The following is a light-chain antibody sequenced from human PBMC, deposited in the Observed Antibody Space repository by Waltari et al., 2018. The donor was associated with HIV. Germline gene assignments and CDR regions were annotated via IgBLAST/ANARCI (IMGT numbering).Light chain of an antibody. CDR3: QQTFSPPRT. CDR1: ESIIRY. Sequence: DINMTQSPSSLSASVGDRVTITCRASESIIRYLNWYHQSPGKAPTLLIFGTSTLQDGVPSRFSGSGSETEFALSIAGLQREDFGTYFCQQTFSPPRTFGPGT. V-gene: IGKV1-39*01. J-gene: IGKJ2*01. CDR2: GTS.